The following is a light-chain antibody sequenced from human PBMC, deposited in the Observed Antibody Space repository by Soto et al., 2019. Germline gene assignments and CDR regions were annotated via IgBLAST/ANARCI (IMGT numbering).Light chain of an antibody. CDR3: QQYGGSSPSYT. V-gene: IGKV3-20*01. CDR2: RAS. Sequence: EIVLTQSPGTLSLSPGERATLSCRASQSITTSFLAWYQQKPGQAPRLLIYRASTRVTGIPDRFSGSGSGTDFTLTISRLEPEDFAVYYCQQYGGSSPSYTLGQGTNVEIK. J-gene: IGKJ2*01. CDR1: QSITTSF.